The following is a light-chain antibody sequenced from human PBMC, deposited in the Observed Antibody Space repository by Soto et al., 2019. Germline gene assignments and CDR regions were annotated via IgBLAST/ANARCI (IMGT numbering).Light chain of an antibody. CDR1: SSDVGGYNY. V-gene: IGLV2-8*01. CDR3: SSYAGSNNLYV. CDR2: EVS. Sequence: QSALTQPPSASGSPGQSVTISCTGTSSDVGGYNYVSWYQQHPGKAPKLMIYEVSKRPSGVPDRFSGSKSGNTASLTVSGLQVEDEADYYCSSYAGSNNLYVFGTGTKLTVL. J-gene: IGLJ1*01.